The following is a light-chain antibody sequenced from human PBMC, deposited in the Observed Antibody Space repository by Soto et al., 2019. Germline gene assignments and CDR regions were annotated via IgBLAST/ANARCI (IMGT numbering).Light chain of an antibody. Sequence: AIQMTQSPSSLSASVGDRVTITCRASQGIRNDLAWYQQRPGKAPKLLIYAASTLQSGVSSRFSGNESGTEFTLTISSLQPEDFATYYCLQDYNYPRTFGQGTKVEIK. CDR1: QGIRND. CDR3: LQDYNYPRT. V-gene: IGKV1-6*01. CDR2: AAS. J-gene: IGKJ1*01.